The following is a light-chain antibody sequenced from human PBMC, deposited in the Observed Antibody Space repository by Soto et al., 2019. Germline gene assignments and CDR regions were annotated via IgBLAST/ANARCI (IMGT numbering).Light chain of an antibody. CDR1: QSISTY. J-gene: IGKJ1*01. Sequence: DIQMTQSPSSLSASVGDRVTITCRASQSISTYLNWYQQKLGNAPKLLIYAASSLQSGVSSRFSGRGSGTDFTLTINSLRPADFATYYCHERLSSSWTFGQGTKVEIK. CDR3: HERLSSSWT. CDR2: AAS. V-gene: IGKV1-39*01.